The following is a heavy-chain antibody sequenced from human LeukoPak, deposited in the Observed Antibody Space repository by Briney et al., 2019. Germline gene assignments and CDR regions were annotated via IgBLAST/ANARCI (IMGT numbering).Heavy chain of an antibody. J-gene: IGHJ4*02. Sequence: GGSLRLSCAASGFTFRNYGLSWVRQAPGEGLEWVASISGNGAVTFYGDSVKGRFTISRDNSKNTLYLQMNSLRADDTAIFYCAKIRDSAGIDYWGQGTQVTVSS. D-gene: IGHD3-10*01. CDR2: ISGNGAVT. CDR1: GFTFRNYG. CDR3: AKIRDSAGIDY. V-gene: IGHV3-23*01.